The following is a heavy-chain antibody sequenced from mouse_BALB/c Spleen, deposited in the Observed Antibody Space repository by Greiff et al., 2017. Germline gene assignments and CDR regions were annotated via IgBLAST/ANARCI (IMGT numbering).Heavy chain of an antibody. Sequence: EVQRVESGGGLVQPGGSRKLSCAASGFTFSSFGMHWVRQAPEKGLEWVAYISSGSSTIYYADTVKGRFTISRDNPKNTLFLQMTSLRSEDTAMYYCARTDGDDWGQGTSVTVSS. D-gene: IGHD2-3*01. CDR2: ISSGSSTI. J-gene: IGHJ4*01. V-gene: IGHV5-17*02. CDR3: ARTDGDD. CDR1: GFTFSSFG.